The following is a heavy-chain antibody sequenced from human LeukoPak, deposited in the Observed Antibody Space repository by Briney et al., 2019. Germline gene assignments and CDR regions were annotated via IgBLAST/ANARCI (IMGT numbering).Heavy chain of an antibody. V-gene: IGHV3-23*01. CDR2: VGDNTDT. D-gene: IGHD6-13*01. CDR1: GFTFSSYA. J-gene: IGHJ4*02. CDR3: AKSSGKSFPSSRVFDF. Sequence: GGSLRLSCAPSGFTFSSYAISGVRRAPGKGLEWVSIVGDNTDTHYADPVRGRFTISRDNSNNALYLQMNSLRAEDTATYFCAKSSGKSFPSSRVFDFWGQGTLVTVSS.